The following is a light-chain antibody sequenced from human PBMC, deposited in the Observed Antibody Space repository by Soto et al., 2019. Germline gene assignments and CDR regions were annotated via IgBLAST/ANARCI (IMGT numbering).Light chain of an antibody. CDR2: GAS. J-gene: IGKJ5*01. CDR3: QQRSNWPLT. CDR1: QSVSSSY. V-gene: IGKV3D-20*02. Sequence: EIVLTQTPCTLSLSPGERATLSCRASQSVSSSYLAWYQHKPGQAPRLLIYGASSRATGIPERFSGSGSGTDFTLTISRLEPEDFAVYYCQQRSNWPLTFGQGTRLEIK.